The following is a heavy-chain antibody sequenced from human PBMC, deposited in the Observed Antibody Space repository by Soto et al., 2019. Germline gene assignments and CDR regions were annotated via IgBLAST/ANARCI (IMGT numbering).Heavy chain of an antibody. D-gene: IGHD1-26*01. CDR2: ISVFDGHT. CDR3: ARGPSTIATTGPWFDP. V-gene: IGHV1-18*01. Sequence: ASVKVSCKASGYIFSSYGVSWLRQAPGQGLEWMGWISVFDGHTNYEQKFQDRLIMTTDTSTSTAYMELRSLTSDDTAVYYCARGPSTIATTGPWFDPWGQGTLVTVSS. CDR1: GYIFSSYG. J-gene: IGHJ5*02.